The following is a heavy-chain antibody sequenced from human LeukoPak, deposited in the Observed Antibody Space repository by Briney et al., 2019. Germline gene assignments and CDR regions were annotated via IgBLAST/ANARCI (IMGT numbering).Heavy chain of an antibody. CDR2: IRNDRIT. CDR3: TWMATIFTVDY. CDR1: GLTFSDAW. D-gene: IGHD5-12*01. J-gene: IGHJ4*02. Sequence: GGSLRLSCVLSGLTFSDAWMSWVRQAPGKGLEWVGRIRNDRITDYAAPVQGGFSISRDNSKNTIYLQLNSLRTEDTGMYFCTWMATIFTVDYWGQGTLVTVSS. V-gene: IGHV3-15*01.